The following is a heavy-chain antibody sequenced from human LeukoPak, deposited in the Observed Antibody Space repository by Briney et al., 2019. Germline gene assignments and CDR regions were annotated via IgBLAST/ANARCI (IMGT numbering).Heavy chain of an antibody. V-gene: IGHV1-69*13. CDR1: GGTFSSYA. D-gene: IGHD3-22*01. J-gene: IGHJ4*02. CDR2: IIPIFGTA. Sequence: ASVKVSCKASGGTFSSYAISWVRQAPGQGLEWMGGIIPIFGTANYAQKFQGRVTITADESTSTAYMELSSLRSEDTAVYYCARHSGYHSTMYLDYWGQGTLVTASS. CDR3: ARHSGYHSTMYLDY.